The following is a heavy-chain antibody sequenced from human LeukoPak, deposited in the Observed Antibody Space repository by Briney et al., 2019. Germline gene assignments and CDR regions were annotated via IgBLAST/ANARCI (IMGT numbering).Heavy chain of an antibody. J-gene: IGHJ4*02. V-gene: IGHV3-64*01. CDR1: GFTFTSYA. CDR3: AKDLGAIAVAVGGFDY. D-gene: IGHD6-19*01. Sequence: GGSLRLSCAASGFTFTSYAMHWVRQAPGKGLEYVSAISSNGDSTYYGNSVKGRFTISRDNSKNTLYLQMGSLRAEDTAVNYCAKDLGAIAVAVGGFDYWGQGTLVTVSS. CDR2: ISSNGDST.